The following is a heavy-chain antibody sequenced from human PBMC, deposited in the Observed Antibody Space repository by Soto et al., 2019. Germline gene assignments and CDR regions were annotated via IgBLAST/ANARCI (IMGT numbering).Heavy chain of an antibody. CDR1: GGSISSSSYY. V-gene: IGHV4-39*01. D-gene: IGHD1-26*01. CDR2: IYYSGST. CDR3: ARLAWGDSGSCSFLDD. Sequence: QLQLQESGPGLVKPSETLSLTCTVSGGSISSSSYYWGWIRQPPGKGLEWIGSIYYSGSTYYNPSLKSRVTISVDTSKNQFSLKLSSVTAADTAVYYCARLAWGDSGSCSFLDDRGQGTLVTVSS. J-gene: IGHJ4*02.